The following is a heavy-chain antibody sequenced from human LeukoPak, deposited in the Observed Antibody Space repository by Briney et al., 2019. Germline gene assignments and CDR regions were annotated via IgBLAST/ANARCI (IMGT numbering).Heavy chain of an antibody. CDR2: IGTSSTTI. CDR3: ARGRGSWYGVYFDY. J-gene: IGHJ4*02. V-gene: IGHV3-48*04. D-gene: IGHD6-13*01. CDR1: GFTFSSYT. Sequence: PGGSLRLSCAASGFTFSSYTMNWVRQPPGKGLEWVSNIGTSSTTIYYADSVKGRFTISRDNAKNSLYLQMNSLRTEDTAVYYCARGRGSWYGVYFDYWGQGTLVTVSS.